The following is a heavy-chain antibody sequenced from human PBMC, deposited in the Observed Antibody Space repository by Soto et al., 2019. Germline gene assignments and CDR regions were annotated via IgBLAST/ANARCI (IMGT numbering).Heavy chain of an antibody. V-gene: IGHV1-2*02. D-gene: IGHD5-18*01. J-gene: IGHJ4*02. CDR1: GYTFTGYY. CDR2: INPNSGGT. CDR3: ARERGGYGLFDS. Sequence: ASVKVSCKASGYTFTGYYMHWVRQAPGQGLEWMGWINPNSGGTNYAQKFQGRVTMTRDTSISTAYMNLKSVTAADTAVYYCARERGGYGLFDSWGQGTLVTVSS.